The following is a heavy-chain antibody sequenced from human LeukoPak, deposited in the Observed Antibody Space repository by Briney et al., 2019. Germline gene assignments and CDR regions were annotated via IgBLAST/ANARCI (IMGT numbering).Heavy chain of an antibody. V-gene: IGHV3-23*01. J-gene: IGHJ4*02. CDR1: GFTFSSYA. CDR3: AKGDAVATYHY. CDR2: ISGSGGST. D-gene: IGHD5-12*01. Sequence: PGGSLRLSCAASGFTFSSYAMSWVRQAPGKGLEWVSAISGSGGSTYYADSVKGRFTISRDNAKNSLYLQMNSLRAEDTAVYYCAKGDAVATYHYWGQGTLVTVSS.